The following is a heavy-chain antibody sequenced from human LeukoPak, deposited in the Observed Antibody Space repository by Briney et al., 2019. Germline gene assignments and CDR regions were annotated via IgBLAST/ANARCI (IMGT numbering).Heavy chain of an antibody. V-gene: IGHV1-69*04. J-gene: IGHJ4*02. D-gene: IGHD1-7*01. CDR1: GGTFTSYA. Sequence: SVKVSCKASGGTFTSYAISWVRQAPGQGIEWMGRIIPILGISNYAQEFQGRVTITADKSTSTAYMELSSVRSEDTAVYYCARVGISGSTYYFDSWGQGILVTVSS. CDR2: IIPILGIS. CDR3: ARVGISGSTYYFDS.